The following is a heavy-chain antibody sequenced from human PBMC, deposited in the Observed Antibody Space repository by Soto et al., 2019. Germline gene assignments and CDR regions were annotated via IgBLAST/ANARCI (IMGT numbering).Heavy chain of an antibody. CDR3: ARAVKQWLVGGDYYYYFRDV. CDR2: ISSSATII. J-gene: IGHJ6*03. CDR1: GFTLSDYY. Sequence: QVQLVESGGGLVKPGGSLRLSCEASGFTLSDYYMTWIRQAPGKGLEWISYISSSATIIYYADSVKGRFTISRDNAKTSRYLQMNTLRADDTAVYYCARAVKQWLVGGDYYYYFRDVWGKGTTVTVSS. D-gene: IGHD6-19*01. V-gene: IGHV3-11*01.